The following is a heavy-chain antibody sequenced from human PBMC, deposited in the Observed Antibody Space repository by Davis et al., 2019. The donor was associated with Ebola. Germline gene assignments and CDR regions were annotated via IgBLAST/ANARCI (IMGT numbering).Heavy chain of an antibody. J-gene: IGHJ4*02. CDR3: ARELPGYSSGWYDY. D-gene: IGHD6-19*01. Sequence: MPSETLSLTCAISGDSVSANSVSWNWIRQSPSRGLEWLGRTYYRSRWYNDYAESLKSRITIKPDTSKNQFSLQLNSVTPEDTAVYYCARELPGYSSGWYDYWGQGTLVTVSS. CDR1: GDSVSANSVS. CDR2: TYYRSRWYN. V-gene: IGHV6-1*01.